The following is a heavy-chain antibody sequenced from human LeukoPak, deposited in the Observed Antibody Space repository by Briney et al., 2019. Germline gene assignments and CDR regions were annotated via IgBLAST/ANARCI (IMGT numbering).Heavy chain of an antibody. V-gene: IGHV1-2*02. CDR1: GYTFTGSY. Sequence: ASVKVSCKASGYTFTGSYIYWVRQAPGQGLEWMGWINPNSGDTNYVQRFQGRVTMTRDTSINTAYMELSRLRSDDTAMYYCARARALDYWGQGTLVSLSS. J-gene: IGHJ4*02. CDR2: INPNSGDT. CDR3: ARARALDY.